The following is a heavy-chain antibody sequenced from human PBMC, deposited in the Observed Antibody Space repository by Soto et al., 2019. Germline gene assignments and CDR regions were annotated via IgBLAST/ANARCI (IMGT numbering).Heavy chain of an antibody. CDR1: GGTFSSYT. V-gene: IGHV1-69*04. D-gene: IGHD6-13*01. CDR2: IIPILGIA. Sequence: SVKVSCKASGGTFSSYTISWVRQAPGQGLEWMGRIIPILGIANYAQKFQGRVTITADKSTSTAYMELSSLRSEDTAVYYCAREYGSSWSDYYYYYMDVWGKGTTVTVSS. J-gene: IGHJ6*03. CDR3: AREYGSSWSDYYYYYMDV.